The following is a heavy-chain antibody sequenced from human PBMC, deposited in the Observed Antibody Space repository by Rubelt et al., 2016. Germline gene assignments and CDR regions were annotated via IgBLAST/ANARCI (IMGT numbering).Heavy chain of an antibody. Sequence: QVQLQESGPGLVKPSETLSLTCTVSGYSISSGYYWGWIRQPPGKGLEWIGSIYHSGSTYYNPSLKGRVTISVDTSKNQFSLKLSSVTAADTAIYYCARGHFGDYAVWFDPWGQGTLVTVSS. J-gene: IGHJ5*02. CDR2: IYHSGST. CDR1: GYSISSGYY. V-gene: IGHV4-38-2*02. CDR3: ARGHFGDYAVWFDP. D-gene: IGHD4-17*01.